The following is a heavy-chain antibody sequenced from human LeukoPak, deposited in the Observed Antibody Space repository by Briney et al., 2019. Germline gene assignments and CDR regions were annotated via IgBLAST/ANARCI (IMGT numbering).Heavy chain of an antibody. V-gene: IGHV1-18*01. D-gene: IGHD2-15*01. CDR2: ISAYNGNT. Sequence: ASVKVSCKASGYTFTSYGISWVRQAPGQGLEWMGWISAYNGNTNYAQKLQGRVTMTTDTSTSTAYMELRSLRSDDRAVYYCARNTCSGGSCYSDYWGQGTLVTVSS. CDR1: GYTFTSYG. J-gene: IGHJ4*02. CDR3: ARNTCSGGSCYSDY.